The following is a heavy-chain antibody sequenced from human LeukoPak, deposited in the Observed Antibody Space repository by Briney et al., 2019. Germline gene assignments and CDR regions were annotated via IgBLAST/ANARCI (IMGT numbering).Heavy chain of an antibody. CDR3: AKDREGLSSGYDLEYFDY. V-gene: IGHV3-48*03. CDR2: ISSNGSTI. J-gene: IGHJ4*02. CDR1: GFTFSIYE. D-gene: IGHD5-12*01. Sequence: GGSLRLSCAASGFTFSIYEMNWVRQAPGKGLEWVSYISSNGSTIYYADSVKGRFTISRDNSKNTLFLQMNSLRAEDTAVYYCAKDREGLSSGYDLEYFDYWGQGTLVTVSS.